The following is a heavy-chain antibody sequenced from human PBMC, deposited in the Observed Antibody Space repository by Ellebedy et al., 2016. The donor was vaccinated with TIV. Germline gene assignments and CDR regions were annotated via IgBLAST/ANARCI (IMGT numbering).Heavy chain of an antibody. CDR2: IRGSGNTI. CDR3: ARGGEDSGSSKLTVYYFDY. CDR1: GFTFSSSG. D-gene: IGHD1-26*01. Sequence: GESLKISCGASGFTFSSSGMNWVRQAPGKGLEWVSYIRGSGNTIHYADSVRGRFTISRDNAKFSLYLQMNSLRDEDTAVYYCARGGEDSGSSKLTVYYFDYWGLGTLVTVSS. J-gene: IGHJ4*02. V-gene: IGHV3-48*02.